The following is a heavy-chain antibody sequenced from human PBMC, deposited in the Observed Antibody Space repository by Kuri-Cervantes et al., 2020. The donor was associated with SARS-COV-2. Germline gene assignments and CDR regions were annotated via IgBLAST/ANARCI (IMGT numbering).Heavy chain of an antibody. V-gene: IGHV3-21*01. D-gene: IGHD2-2*01. CDR3: ATIGYCSSTNCPSASYYYYYGMDV. CDR2: ISSSSSYI. CDR1: AFTFSSNS. Sequence: GGSLRLSCAASAFTFSSNSMNWVRQAPGKGLEWVSSISSSSSYIYYADSVKGRFTISRDNAKNSLYLQMNSLRAEDTAVYYCATIGYCSSTNCPSASYYYYYGMDVWGQGTTVTVSS. J-gene: IGHJ6*02.